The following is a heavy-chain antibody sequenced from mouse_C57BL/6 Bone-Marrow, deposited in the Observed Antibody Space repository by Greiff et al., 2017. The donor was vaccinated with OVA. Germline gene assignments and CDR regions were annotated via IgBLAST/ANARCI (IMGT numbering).Heavy chain of an antibody. V-gene: IGHV1-72*01. CDR1: GYTFTDYN. J-gene: IGHJ3*01. Sequence: VQLQQSGPELVKPGASVKMSCKASGYTFTDYNMHWVKQSHGKSLEWIGRIDPNSGGTKYNEKFKSKATLTVDKPSSTAYMQLSSLTSEDSAVYYCARSGGRGFAYWGQGTLVTVSA. CDR2: IDPNSGGT. D-gene: IGHD3-1*01. CDR3: ARSGGRGFAY.